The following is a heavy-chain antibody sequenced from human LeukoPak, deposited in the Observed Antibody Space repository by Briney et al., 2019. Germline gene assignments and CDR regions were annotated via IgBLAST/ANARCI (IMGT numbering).Heavy chain of an antibody. D-gene: IGHD3-10*01. Sequence: GGSLRLSCAASGFAFSSYGMSWVRQAPGKGLEWVSAISGSGGSTYYADSVKGRFTISRDNSKNTLYLQMNSLRAEDTAVYYCARVTYGPGTYGAFDYWGQGTLVTVSS. CDR1: GFAFSSYG. CDR3: ARVTYGPGTYGAFDY. CDR2: ISGSGGST. V-gene: IGHV3-23*01. J-gene: IGHJ4*02.